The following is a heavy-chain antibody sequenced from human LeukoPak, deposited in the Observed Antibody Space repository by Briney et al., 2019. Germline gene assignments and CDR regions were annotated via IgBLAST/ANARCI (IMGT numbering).Heavy chain of an antibody. CDR3: ARGEQQLVPYYYYGLDV. CDR1: GFTFSSYS. D-gene: IGHD6-13*01. V-gene: IGHV3-21*01. Sequence: PGGSLRLSCAASGFTFSSYSMNWVRQAPGKGLEWVSSISSSSNYISYADSLKGRFTISRDNAKNSLYLQMNSLRAEDTAVYYCARGEQQLVPYYYYGLDVWGQGTTVTVSS. CDR2: ISSSSNYI. J-gene: IGHJ6*02.